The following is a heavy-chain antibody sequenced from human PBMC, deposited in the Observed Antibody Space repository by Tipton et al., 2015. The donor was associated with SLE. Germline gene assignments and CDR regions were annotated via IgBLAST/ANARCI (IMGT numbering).Heavy chain of an antibody. J-gene: IGHJ4*02. CDR1: GGSISSSSYY. V-gene: IGHV4-39*07. CDR2: INHSGST. Sequence: TLSLTCTVSGGSISSSSYYWGWIRQPPGKGLEWIGEINHSGSTNYNPSLKSRVTISVDTSKNQFSLKLSSVTAADTAVYYCARKRGTYYYDSSGYYFWGQGTLVTVSS. CDR3: ARKRGTYYYDSSGYYF. D-gene: IGHD3-22*01.